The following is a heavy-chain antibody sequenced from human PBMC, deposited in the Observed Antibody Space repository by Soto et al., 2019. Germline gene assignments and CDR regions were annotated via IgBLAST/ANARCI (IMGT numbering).Heavy chain of an antibody. CDR3: ARDSSIMIAPPDY. V-gene: IGHV3-33*01. Sequence: QVQLVESGGGVVQPGRSLRLSCAASGFTFSSYGMHWVRQAPGKGLEWVAVIWYDGSNKYYADSVKGRFTISRDNSKNTLYLQMSSLRAEYTAVYYCARDSSIMIAPPDYWGQGTLVTVSS. CDR2: IWYDGSNK. D-gene: IGHD3-16*01. CDR1: GFTFSSYG. J-gene: IGHJ4*02.